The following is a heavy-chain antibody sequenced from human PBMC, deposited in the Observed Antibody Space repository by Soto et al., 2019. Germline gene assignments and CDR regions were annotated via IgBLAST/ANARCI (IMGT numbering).Heavy chain of an antibody. D-gene: IGHD3-3*01. CDR1: GGSFSVYY. V-gene: IGHV4-34*01. CDR2: INHSGST. CDR3: ARVRGRITIFGVVIPYYFDY. J-gene: IGHJ4*02. Sequence: SDTLSLTCAVYGGSFSVYYWSWIRQPPGKGLEWIGEINHSGSTNYNPSLKSRVTISVDTSKNQFSLKLSSVTAADTAVYYCARVRGRITIFGVVIPYYFDYWGQGTLVTVSS.